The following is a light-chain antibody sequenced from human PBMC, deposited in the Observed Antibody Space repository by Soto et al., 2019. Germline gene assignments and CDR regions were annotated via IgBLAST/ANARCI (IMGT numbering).Light chain of an antibody. CDR3: SAYTVSSTHVL. V-gene: IGLV2-14*01. Sequence: QSALTQPASVSGSPGQSITISCTGISSEVGGYNHVSWYQQYPGKAPQLMIYDVSNRPSGVSNRFSGSKSGNTASLTISGLQAEDEADYYCSAYTVSSTHVLFGGGTKLTVL. CDR2: DVS. CDR1: SSEVGGYNH. J-gene: IGLJ2*01.